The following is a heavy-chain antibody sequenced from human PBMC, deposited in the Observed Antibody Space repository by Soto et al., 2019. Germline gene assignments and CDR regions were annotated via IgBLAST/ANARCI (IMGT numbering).Heavy chain of an antibody. Sequence: PLETLSLTCTVSGGSISSGDYYWSWIRQLPGKGLEWIGYIYYSGSTYYNPSLKSRVTISVDTSKNQFSLKLSSVTAADTAVYYCARGLSYYDFWSGPKTAFDYWGQGTLVTVSS. CDR2: IYYSGST. CDR1: GGSISSGDYY. CDR3: ARGLSYYDFWSGPKTAFDY. J-gene: IGHJ4*02. D-gene: IGHD3-3*01. V-gene: IGHV4-30-4*01.